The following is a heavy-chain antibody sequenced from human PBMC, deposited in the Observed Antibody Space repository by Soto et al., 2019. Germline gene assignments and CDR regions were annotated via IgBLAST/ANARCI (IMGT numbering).Heavy chain of an antibody. CDR2: IYYSGST. CDR1: GGSISSYY. V-gene: IGHV4-59*01. CDR3: ARKVAAAGNYYHGMDV. J-gene: IGHJ6*02. Sequence: SETLSLTCTVSGGSISSYYWSWIRQPPGKGLEWIGYIYYSGSTNYNPSLKSRVTISVDTSKNQFSLKLSSVTAADTAVYYCARKVAAAGNYYHGMDVLGQGTTVTGSS. D-gene: IGHD6-13*01.